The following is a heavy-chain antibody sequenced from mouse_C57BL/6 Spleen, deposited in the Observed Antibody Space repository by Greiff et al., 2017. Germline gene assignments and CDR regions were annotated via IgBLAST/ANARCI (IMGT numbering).Heavy chain of an antibody. CDR1: GYTFTDYN. CDR3: ARPGVDYTGYFDY. J-gene: IGHJ2*01. V-gene: IGHV1-18*01. D-gene: IGHD2-12*01. CDR2: INPNNGGT. Sequence: VQLQQSGPELVKPGASVQIPCKASGYTFTDYNMDWVKQSHGKSLEWIGDINPNNGGTIYNQKFKGKATLTVDKSSSTAYMELRSLTSEDTAVYYCARPGVDYTGYFDYWGQGTTLTVSS.